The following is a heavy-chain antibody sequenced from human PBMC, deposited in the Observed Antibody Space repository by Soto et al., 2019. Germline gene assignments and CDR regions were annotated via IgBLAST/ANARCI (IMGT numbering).Heavy chain of an antibody. Sequence: QVHLVQSGAEVRKPGSSVRVSCKASGDTFTKYAISWLRQAPGQGLEWMGGIVPVFGRVTYAQRFQDRVSIIADKSTATSYLELTSLTADATAVYYCAGVASGSTWDYFDYWGQGTLVTVSS. D-gene: IGHD3-10*01. CDR1: GDTFTKYA. V-gene: IGHV1-69*06. J-gene: IGHJ4*02. CDR2: IVPVFGRV. CDR3: AGVASGSTWDYFDY.